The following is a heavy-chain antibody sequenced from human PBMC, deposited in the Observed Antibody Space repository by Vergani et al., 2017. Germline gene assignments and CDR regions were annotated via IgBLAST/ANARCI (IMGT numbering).Heavy chain of an antibody. J-gene: IGHJ4*02. CDR1: GFTFSACP. CDR3: AKDRGKTGLVCDY. CDR2: ISARYPST. V-gene: IGHV3-23*01. D-gene: IGHD2-2*01. Sequence: EVQLLQSGGGVIQPGGSVRLSCAASGFTFSACPMTWVRQAPGKGLEWVSAISARYPSTYYADSVKGRLTISRDNSKNMLYLQMNSLRAEDTAVYYCAKDRGKTGLVCDYRGQGTLVTVS.